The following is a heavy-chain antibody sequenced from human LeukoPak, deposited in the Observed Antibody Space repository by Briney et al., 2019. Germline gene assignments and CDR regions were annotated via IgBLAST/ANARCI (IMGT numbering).Heavy chain of an antibody. Sequence: GGSLRLSCAASGFTFSSYWMHWVRQAPGKGLAWVSRMKSDGSTNYAASVKGRFTISRDNAKNTVSLQMNSLRAEDTGVYYCARAPSEIGGYYPEYFRHWGQGTLVTVSS. CDR1: GFTFSSYW. CDR2: MKSDGST. J-gene: IGHJ1*01. V-gene: IGHV3-74*01. D-gene: IGHD3-22*01. CDR3: ARAPSEIGGYYPEYFRH.